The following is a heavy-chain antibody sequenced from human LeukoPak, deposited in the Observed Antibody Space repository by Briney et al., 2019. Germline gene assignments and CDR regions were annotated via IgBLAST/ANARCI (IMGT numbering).Heavy chain of an antibody. CDR2: IYYSGST. D-gene: IGHD2-8*01. CDR3: ASGEGNVYAHF. Sequence: NPSETLSLTCTVSGGSISSSSYYWGWIRQPSGKGLEWIGSIYYSGSTYYNPSLKSRVTISVDTSKNQFSLKLSSVTAADTAVYYCASGEGNVYAHFWGQGTLVTVSS. J-gene: IGHJ1*01. V-gene: IGHV4-39*07. CDR1: GGSISSSSYY.